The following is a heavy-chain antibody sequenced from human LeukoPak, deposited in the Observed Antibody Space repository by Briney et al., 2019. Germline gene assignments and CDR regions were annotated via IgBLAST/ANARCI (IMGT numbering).Heavy chain of an antibody. CDR2: ITGSGDTR. CDR1: GFTFDDYA. J-gene: IGHJ3*01. V-gene: IGHV3-9*01. CDR3: GKDPNGDYIGAFDF. Sequence: GRSLRLSCAASGFTFDDYAMHWVRQAPGKGLEWVSSITGSGDTRRYADSVKGRFTISRDNSVDTLYLQMNSLSAEDTAIYYCGKDPNGDYIGAFDFWGRGTMVTVSS. D-gene: IGHD4-17*01.